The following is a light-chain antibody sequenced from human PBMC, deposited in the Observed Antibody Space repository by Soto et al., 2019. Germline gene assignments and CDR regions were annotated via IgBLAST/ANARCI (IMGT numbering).Light chain of an antibody. CDR3: QQYDRWPWT. J-gene: IGKJ1*01. CDR1: QSVSIN. CDR2: GAS. V-gene: IGKV3-15*01. Sequence: EIVMTQSPATLSASVGERVTLSCRASQSVSINFVWYQQKPGKAPRLLIYGASTRATGTPARFSGSGSGTEFTLTSSMLQYEDFAYYCRQQYDRWPWTFGQGTKVEIK.